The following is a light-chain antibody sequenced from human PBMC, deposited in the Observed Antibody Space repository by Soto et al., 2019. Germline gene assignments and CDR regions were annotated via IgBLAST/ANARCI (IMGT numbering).Light chain of an antibody. Sequence: IVLTQSPATLSLSPGERATLSCRASQSVSNYFNWYQQKSGQAPRLLISNVSKRATGIPARFSGSGSGTDFTLTISSLEPEDFAVYYCQHRVNWPTFGGGTRVE. CDR3: QHRVNWPT. J-gene: IGKJ4*01. CDR2: NVS. V-gene: IGKV3-11*01. CDR1: QSVSNY.